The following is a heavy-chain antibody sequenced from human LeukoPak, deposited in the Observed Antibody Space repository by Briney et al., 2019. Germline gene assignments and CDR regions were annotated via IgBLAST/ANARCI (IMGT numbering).Heavy chain of an antibody. CDR1: GFTFSSYA. V-gene: IGHV3-23*01. J-gene: IGHJ4*02. D-gene: IGHD5-12*01. CDR3: AKGRRFNGPATLPGGDY. CDR2: ISGSGGST. Sequence: GGSLRLSCAASGFTFSSYAMSWVRQAPGKGLEWVSAISGSGGSTYYADSVKGRFTISRDNSKNTLSLKMNSVRAEDTAVYYCAKGRRFNGPATLPGGDYWGQGTLVTVSS.